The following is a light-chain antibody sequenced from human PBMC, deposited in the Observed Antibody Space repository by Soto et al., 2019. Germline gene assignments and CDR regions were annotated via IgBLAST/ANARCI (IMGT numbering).Light chain of an antibody. V-gene: IGKV3-20*01. CDR1: QRVSGSY. CDR2: AAS. CDR3: QQYGSSLPIT. J-gene: IGKJ5*01. Sequence: EIVLTQSPGTLSLSPGERATLSCRASQRVSGSYLAWYQQKPGQAPRLLISAASSRATGIPDRFSGSGSGTDFTLTISRLEPEDFAVYYCQQYGSSLPITFGQGTRLEMK.